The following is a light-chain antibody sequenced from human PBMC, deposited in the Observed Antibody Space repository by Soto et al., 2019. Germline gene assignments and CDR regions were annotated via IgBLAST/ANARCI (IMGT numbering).Light chain of an antibody. V-gene: IGLV2-23*01. CDR3: CSYGRSNTLV. CDR2: EDT. J-gene: IGLJ2*01. CDR1: SSDVGNYKP. Sequence: QSALTQPASVSGSPGQSITISCTGTSSDVGNYKPVSWYQQHPGKAPKLLIYEDTKRPSGVSYSFSGSKSGNTASLTISGLQAEDEADYYCCSYGRSNTLVFGGGTKLTVL.